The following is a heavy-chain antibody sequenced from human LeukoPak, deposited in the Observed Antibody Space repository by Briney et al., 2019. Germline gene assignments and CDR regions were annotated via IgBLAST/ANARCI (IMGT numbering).Heavy chain of an antibody. CDR2: ISWNSGSI. J-gene: IGHJ4*02. Sequence: GGSLRLSCAASGFTFDDYAMHWVRQAPGKGLEWVSGISWNSGSIGYADSVKGRFTISRDNAKNSLYLQMNSLRAEDTALYYCANSKVYCRGGSCYSHFDYWGQGTLVTVSS. CDR3: ANSKVYCRGGSCYSHFDY. CDR1: GFTFDDYA. V-gene: IGHV3-9*01. D-gene: IGHD2-15*01.